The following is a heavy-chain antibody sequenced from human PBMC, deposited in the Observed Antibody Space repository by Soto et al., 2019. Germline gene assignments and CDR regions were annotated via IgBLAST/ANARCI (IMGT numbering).Heavy chain of an antibody. CDR3: ARESRSSGWLYYFDY. CDR1: GGTFSSYA. CDR2: IIPIFGTA. J-gene: IGHJ4*02. Sequence: SVKVSCKASGGTFSSYAISWVRQAPGQGLEWMGGIIPIFGTANYAQKFQGRVTITADESTSTAYMELSSLRSEDTAVYYCARESRSSGWLYYFDYWGQGTLVTVSP. D-gene: IGHD6-19*01. V-gene: IGHV1-69*13.